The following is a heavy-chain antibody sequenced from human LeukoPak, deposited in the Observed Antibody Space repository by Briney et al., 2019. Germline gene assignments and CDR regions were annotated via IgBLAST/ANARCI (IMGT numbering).Heavy chain of an antibody. J-gene: IGHJ3*02. V-gene: IGHV4-59*01. Sequence: PSETLSLTCTVSGGSISTYYWSWVRQPPGKGLEYIGYIYYSGSTNYNPSLKSRVTMSLDTSKNQFSLKLSSVTAADTAVYYCAREEVPHGFDIWGQGTMVTVSS. CDR3: AREEVPHGFDI. CDR2: IYYSGST. CDR1: GGSISTYY.